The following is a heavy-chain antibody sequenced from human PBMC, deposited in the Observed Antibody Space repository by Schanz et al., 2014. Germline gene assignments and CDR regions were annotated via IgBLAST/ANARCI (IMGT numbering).Heavy chain of an antibody. CDR1: GFTFSSYW. Sequence: EVQLVESGGGLVQPGGSLRLSCAASGFTFSSYWMSWVRQAPGKGLEWVSTIASGGSHTFYADSVTGRFTISGDNSKNTLYLQMNSLRAEDTAVYYCAKDLPSDYYIAYWGQGTLVTVSS. CDR2: IASGGSHT. D-gene: IGHD3-22*01. J-gene: IGHJ4*02. V-gene: IGHV3-23*04. CDR3: AKDLPSDYYIAY.